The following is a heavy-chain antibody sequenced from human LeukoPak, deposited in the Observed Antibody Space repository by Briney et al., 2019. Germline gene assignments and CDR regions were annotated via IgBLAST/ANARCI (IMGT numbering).Heavy chain of an antibody. D-gene: IGHD6-13*01. CDR2: IYYSGST. CDR1: GGSISSGGYY. CDR3: ARSATSIAAAPYYYYYYTDV. V-gene: IGHV4-31*03. J-gene: IGHJ6*03. Sequence: PSETLSLTCTVSGGSISSGGYYWSWIRQHPGKGLEWIGYIYYSGSTYYNPSLKSRVTISVDTSKNQFSLKLSSVTAADTAVYYCARSATSIAAAPYYYYYYTDVWGKGTTVTVSS.